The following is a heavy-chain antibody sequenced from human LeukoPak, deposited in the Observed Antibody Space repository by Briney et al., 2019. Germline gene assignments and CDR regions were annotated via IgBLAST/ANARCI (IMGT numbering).Heavy chain of an antibody. Sequence: GGSLRLSCAASGFTFSSYDMHWVRQAPGKGLEWVAFISYDGSNKFYADSVKGRFTISGDNSKDTLYLQMNSLRPEDTAVYHCAKAPYCSGGSCYSDYFDSWGQGTLVTVSS. CDR3: AKAPYCSGGSCYSDYFDS. CDR1: GFTFSSYD. V-gene: IGHV3-30*18. D-gene: IGHD2-15*01. CDR2: ISYDGSNK. J-gene: IGHJ4*02.